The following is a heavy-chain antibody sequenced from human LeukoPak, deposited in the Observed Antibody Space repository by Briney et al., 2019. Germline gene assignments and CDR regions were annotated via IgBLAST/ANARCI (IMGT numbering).Heavy chain of an antibody. J-gene: IGHJ6*02. CDR1: GFTFSDYY. D-gene: IGHD5-18*01. CDR2: ISSSGNTI. V-gene: IGHV3-11*01. Sequence: PGGSLRLSCAASGFTFSDYYMSWIRQAPGKELEWVSFISSSGNTIYYADSVKGRFTISRDNAKNSPYLQMNSLRAEDTAVYYCARRRHGYSYGMDVWGQGTTVTVSS. CDR3: ARRRHGYSYGMDV.